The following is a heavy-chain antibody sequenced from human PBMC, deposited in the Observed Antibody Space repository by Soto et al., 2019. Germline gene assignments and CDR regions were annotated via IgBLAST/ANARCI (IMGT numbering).Heavy chain of an antibody. J-gene: IGHJ5*02. CDR2: INPNSGGT. Sequence: ASVKVSCKASGYTFTGYYMHWVRQAPGQGLEWMGWINPNSGGTNYAQKFQGWVTMSRDTSISTAYMELSRLRSDETAVYYCARSPRFFSSGWYLHRFDPWGQGTLVTVSS. CDR1: GYTFTGYY. D-gene: IGHD6-19*01. CDR3: ARSPRFFSSGWYLHRFDP. V-gene: IGHV1-2*04.